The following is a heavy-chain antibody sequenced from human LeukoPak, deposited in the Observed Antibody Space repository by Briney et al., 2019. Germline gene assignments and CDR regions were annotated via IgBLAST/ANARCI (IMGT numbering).Heavy chain of an antibody. CDR2: ISSSSSYI. J-gene: IGHJ4*02. D-gene: IGHD6-13*01. V-gene: IGHV3-21*01. CDR3: ARDGGHSSSLAYYFDY. Sequence: PGGSLRLSCAASGFTHSSYAMTWVRQAPGKGLEWVSSISSSSSYIYYADSVKGRFTISRDNAKNSLYLQMNSLRAEDTAVYYCARDGGHSSSLAYYFDYWGQGTLVTVSS. CDR1: GFTHSSYA.